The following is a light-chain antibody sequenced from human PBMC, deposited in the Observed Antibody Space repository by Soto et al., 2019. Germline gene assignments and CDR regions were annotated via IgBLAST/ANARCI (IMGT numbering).Light chain of an antibody. J-gene: IGKJ2*01. CDR3: HQYHNLWA. Sequence: IVLPQSPATLSVSPGESATLSCRAGQHIFYNVAWYQHRPGQTPRILIYRASTRAPGVPARFSGSVSGPEFALTISILQPEDLAVDSCHQYHNLWAFGQGTKLEI. V-gene: IGKV3-15*01. CDR1: QHIFYN. CDR2: RAS.